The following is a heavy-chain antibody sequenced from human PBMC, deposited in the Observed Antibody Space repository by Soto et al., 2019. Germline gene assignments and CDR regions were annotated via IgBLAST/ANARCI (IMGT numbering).Heavy chain of an antibody. CDR1: GFIFNSYT. Sequence: PGGSLRLSCAGSGFIFNSYTINWVRQAPGKGLEWVSSISSSSRYIYYADSAKGRFTISRDNAQNSLYLQMNSLRAEGSAVYYCASCTKRGFVGYESAYYHYGMDVWGKGTMVTVSS. J-gene: IGHJ6*04. D-gene: IGHD2-2*03. CDR3: ASCTKRGFVGYESAYYHYGMDV. CDR2: ISSSSRYI. V-gene: IGHV3-21*01.